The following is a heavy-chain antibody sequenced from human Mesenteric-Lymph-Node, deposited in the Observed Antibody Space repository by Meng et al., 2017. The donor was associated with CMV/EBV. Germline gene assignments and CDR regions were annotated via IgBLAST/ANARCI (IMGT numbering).Heavy chain of an antibody. D-gene: IGHD4-23*01. V-gene: IGHV4-34*01. J-gene: IGHJ4*02. CDR3: ARHQRWLKSEGGFNY. CDR1: GGSFSGYY. Sequence: QGRLQQWGSGLLKPSETLSLTGAVYGGSFSGYYWSWIRQPPGKGLEWIGEINHSGSTNYNPSLKSRVTISVDTSKNQFSLKLSSVTAADTAVYYCARHQRWLKSEGGFNYWGQGTLVTVSS. CDR2: INHSGST.